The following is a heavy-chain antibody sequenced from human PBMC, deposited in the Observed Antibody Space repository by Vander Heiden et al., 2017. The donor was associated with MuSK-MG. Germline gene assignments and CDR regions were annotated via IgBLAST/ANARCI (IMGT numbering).Heavy chain of an antibody. V-gene: IGHV3-33*01. Sequence: QVQLVESGGGVVQPGRSLRLSCAASGFTFSSYGMHWVRQAPGKGLEWVAVIWYDGSNKYYADSVKGRFTISRDNSKNTLYLQMNSLRAEDTAVYYCARGHSSWYSAEYFQHWCQGTLVTVSS. CDR2: IWYDGSNK. CDR1: GFTFSSYG. J-gene: IGHJ1*01. CDR3: ARGHSSWYSAEYFQH. D-gene: IGHD6-13*01.